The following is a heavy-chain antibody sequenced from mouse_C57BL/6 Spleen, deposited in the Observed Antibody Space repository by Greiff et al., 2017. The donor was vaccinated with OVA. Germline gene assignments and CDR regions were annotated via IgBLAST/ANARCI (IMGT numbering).Heavy chain of an antibody. CDR2: INPSSGYT. J-gene: IGHJ3*01. Sequence: QVQLKESGAELAKPGASVKLSCKASGYTFTSYWMHWVKQRPGQGLEWIGYINPSSGYTKYNQKFKDKATLTADKSSSTAYMQLSILTYEDSAVYYCARYNDGYPVGFAYWGQGTLVTVSA. V-gene: IGHV1-7*01. CDR3: ARYNDGYPVGFAY. D-gene: IGHD2-3*01. CDR1: GYTFTSYW.